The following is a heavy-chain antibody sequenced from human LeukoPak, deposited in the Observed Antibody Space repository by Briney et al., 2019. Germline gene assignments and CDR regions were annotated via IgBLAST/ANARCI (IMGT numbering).Heavy chain of an antibody. Sequence: GGSLRLSCAASGFTFSSYAMSWVRQAPGKGLEWVSDISGSGGSTYYADSVKGRFTISRDNSKNTLYLQMNSLRAEDTAVYYCAKGPRDSSGYYWYYFDYWGQGTLVTVSS. CDR2: ISGSGGST. J-gene: IGHJ4*02. D-gene: IGHD3-22*01. CDR3: AKGPRDSSGYYWYYFDY. CDR1: GFTFSSYA. V-gene: IGHV3-23*01.